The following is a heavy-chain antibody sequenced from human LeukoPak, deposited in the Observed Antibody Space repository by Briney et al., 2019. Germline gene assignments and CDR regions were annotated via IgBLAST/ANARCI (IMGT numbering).Heavy chain of an antibody. CDR3: ASLSGIVGARYFDS. D-gene: IGHD1-26*01. CDR2: IYYSGST. J-gene: IGHJ4*03. CDR1: GGSISSGDYY. Sequence: SETLSLTCTVSGGSISSGDYYWRWIRQPPGKGLEWIGYIYYSGSTYYNPSLKSRVTISVDTSKNQFSLKLSSVTAADTAVYYCASLSGIVGARYFDSWGQGTLVTVSS. V-gene: IGHV4-30-4*01.